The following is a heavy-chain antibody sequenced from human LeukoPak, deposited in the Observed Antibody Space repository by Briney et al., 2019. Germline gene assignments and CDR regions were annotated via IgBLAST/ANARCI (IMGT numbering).Heavy chain of an antibody. J-gene: IGHJ4*02. Sequence: ASVKVSCKASGYTFTGYYMHWVRQAPGQGLEWMGWINPSSGGTNYAQKFQGRVTMTRDTSISTAYMELSRLRSDDTAVYYCAREYYYDSSFGYWGQGTLVTVSS. CDR1: GYTFTGYY. CDR3: AREYYYDSSFGY. CDR2: INPSSGGT. V-gene: IGHV1-2*02. D-gene: IGHD3-22*01.